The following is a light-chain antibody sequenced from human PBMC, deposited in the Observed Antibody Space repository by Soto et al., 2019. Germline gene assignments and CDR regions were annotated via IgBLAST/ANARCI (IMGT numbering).Light chain of an antibody. CDR3: TSYTGSNTYV. J-gene: IGLJ1*01. Sequence: QSVLTQPASVSGSPGQSITISCTGTSGDVGLYNYVSWFQQLSGKAPKLLIYDVSLRPSGVSNRFSGSKSGYSASLTISGLQAEDEADYYCTSYTGSNTYVFGTGTKLTVL. CDR2: DVS. V-gene: IGLV2-14*01. CDR1: SGDVGLYNY.